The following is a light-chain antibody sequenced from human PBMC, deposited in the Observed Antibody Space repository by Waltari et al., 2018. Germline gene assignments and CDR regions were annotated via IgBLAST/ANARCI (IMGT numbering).Light chain of an antibody. J-gene: IGLJ3*02. CDR2: EVS. CDR3: CSYAGSSTWV. V-gene: IGLV2-23*02. Sequence: QSALTQPASVSGSPGQSITISCTGTSSDVGTYNLVSWYQQHPGKAPKFMIYEVSKRPSGVSNRVSGSKSGNTASLTISGLQAEDEAAYYCCSYAGSSTWVFGGGTKLTVL. CDR1: SSDVGTYNL.